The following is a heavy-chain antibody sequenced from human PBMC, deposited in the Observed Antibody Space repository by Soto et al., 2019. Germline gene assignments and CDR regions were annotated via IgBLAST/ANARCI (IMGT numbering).Heavy chain of an antibody. V-gene: IGHV3-23*01. J-gene: IGHJ4*02. CDR3: ARGRYLDSSDYWVANLPFDH. Sequence: EVQLLESGGALVQPGGSLRLSCAASGFTFNSYVMTWVRQAPGEGLEWVSSISSSGRGSAYYADSVKGRFTISRDNSENTLFLQMNNLRDEDTALYYCARGRYLDSSDYWVANLPFDHWGLGTLVTVSS. CDR1: GFTFNSYV. D-gene: IGHD3-22*01. CDR2: ISSSGRGSA.